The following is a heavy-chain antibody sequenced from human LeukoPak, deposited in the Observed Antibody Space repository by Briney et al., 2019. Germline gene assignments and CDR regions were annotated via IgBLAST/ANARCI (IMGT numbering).Heavy chain of an antibody. V-gene: IGHV1-69*02. Sequence: SWVKVSCKASVGTFISYPLSRVRQAPGRGLEWVGRIIPIFGIANYAQKFQGRVTITADKSTSTAYLELSSLRSEDTAVYYCARSIAARHYYYYGMDVWGQGTTVTVSS. CDR1: VGTFISYP. CDR2: IIPIFGIA. D-gene: IGHD6-6*01. J-gene: IGHJ6*02. CDR3: ARSIAARHYYYYGMDV.